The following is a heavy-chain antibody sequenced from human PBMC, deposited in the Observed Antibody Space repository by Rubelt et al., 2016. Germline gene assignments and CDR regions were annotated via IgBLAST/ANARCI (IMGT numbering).Heavy chain of an antibody. J-gene: IGHJ4*02. Sequence: QVQLVQSGAEEKKPGASVKVSCKASGYTFINYGISWVRQAPGQGLEWMGWISVKNGNTNYAPKFQDRITMTTETSTSTAYMELRSLTSDDTAVYYCATEVAYWGQGTLVAVSA. V-gene: IGHV1-18*01. CDR3: ATEVAY. CDR2: ISVKNGNT. D-gene: IGHD2-15*01. CDR1: GYTFINYG.